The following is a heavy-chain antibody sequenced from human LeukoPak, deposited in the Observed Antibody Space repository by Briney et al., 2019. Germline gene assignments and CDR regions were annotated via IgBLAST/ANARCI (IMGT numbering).Heavy chain of an antibody. CDR1: GFTFSSYS. D-gene: IGHD4-17*01. V-gene: IGHV3-21*01. Sequence: PGGSLRLSCAASGFTFSSYSFNWVRQAPGKGLEWVSCISSSTSYIYYADSVRGRFTISRDNAKNSLYLQMNSLRVGDTAVYYCARAPGYYGDPFDYWGQGTLVTVSS. CDR2: ISSSTSYI. J-gene: IGHJ4*02. CDR3: ARAPGYYGDPFDY.